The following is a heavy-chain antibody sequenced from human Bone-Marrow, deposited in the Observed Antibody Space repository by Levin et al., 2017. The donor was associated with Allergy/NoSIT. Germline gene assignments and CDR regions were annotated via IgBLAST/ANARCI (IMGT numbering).Heavy chain of an antibody. J-gene: IGHJ4*02. CDR1: GFPFNNAW. V-gene: IGHV3-15*01. CDR3: TTDRDHATWCLF. D-gene: IGHD2-15*01. CDR2: IRSESHGGTV. Sequence: SGGSLRLSCTASGFPFNNAWMNWVRQAPGKGLEWIGRIRSESHGGTVDYAAPVKGRFTISRDDSKNTLYLQMNSLKTEDTAVYYCTTDRDHATWCLFWGQGTLVTVSS.